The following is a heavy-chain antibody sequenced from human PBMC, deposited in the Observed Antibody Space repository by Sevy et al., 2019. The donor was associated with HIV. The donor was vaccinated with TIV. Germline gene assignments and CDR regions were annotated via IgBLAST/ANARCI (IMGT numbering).Heavy chain of an antibody. V-gene: IGHV4-59*01. CDR1: GDSIDSNY. D-gene: IGHD1-1*01. CDR2: LYYSGVT. CDR3: ARAPTGTNGMDV. J-gene: IGHJ6*02. Sequence: SETLSLTCTVSGDSIDSNYWNWIRQPPGKGLEWIGYLYYSGVTNYNPSLKSRVTISVDTSKNQFSLKLRSVTAADTAVYYCARAPTGTNGMDVWGQGTTVTVSS.